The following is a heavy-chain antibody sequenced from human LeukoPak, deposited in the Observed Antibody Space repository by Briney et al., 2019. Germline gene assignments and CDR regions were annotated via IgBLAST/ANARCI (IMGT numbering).Heavy chain of an antibody. V-gene: IGHV3-30-3*01. CDR3: ARDHQNILTGYYFDY. CDR1: GFTFSSYA. D-gene: IGHD3-9*01. Sequence: GGSLRLSCAASGFTFSSYAMHWVRQAPGKGLAWVAVISYDGSNKYYADSVKGRFTISRDNSKNTLYLQMNSLRAEDTAVYYCARDHQNILTGYYFDYWGQGTLVTVSS. CDR2: ISYDGSNK. J-gene: IGHJ4*02.